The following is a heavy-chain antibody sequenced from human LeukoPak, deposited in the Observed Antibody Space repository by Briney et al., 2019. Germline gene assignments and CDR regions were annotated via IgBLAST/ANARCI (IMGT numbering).Heavy chain of an antibody. Sequence: SETLSLTCTVSGGSVSSGTSYWSWIRQPPGKGLEWIGCIFYSGSTYYNPSLKSRVTISVDTSNNQFSLKLSSVTAADTAVYYCARWKEYGITAFDIWGQGTMVTVSS. CDR1: GGSVSSGTSY. CDR2: IFYSGST. V-gene: IGHV4-30-4*01. D-gene: IGHD6-6*01. CDR3: ARWKEYGITAFDI. J-gene: IGHJ3*02.